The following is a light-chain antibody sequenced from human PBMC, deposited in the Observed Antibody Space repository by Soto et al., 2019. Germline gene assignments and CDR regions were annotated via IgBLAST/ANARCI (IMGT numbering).Light chain of an antibody. CDR3: SSYTSSSTSV. J-gene: IGLJ2*01. CDR2: QVS. Sequence: QSALTQPASVSGSPGQSITISCTGTSSDVGGYNYVSWYQQLPGKAPKLMIYQVSNRPSGVSNRFSGSKSGNTASLTISGLQAEDEADYYCSSYTSSSTSVFGGGTKLTVL. V-gene: IGLV2-14*01. CDR1: SSDVGGYNY.